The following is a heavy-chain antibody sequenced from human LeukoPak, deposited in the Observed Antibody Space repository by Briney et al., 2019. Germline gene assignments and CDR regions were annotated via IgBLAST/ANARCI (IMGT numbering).Heavy chain of an antibody. V-gene: IGHV3-66*04. CDR1: GFAVSNNY. Sequence: GGSLRPSCAAPGFAVSNNYMSWVRQAPGKGLEWVSVIYSDGSPYYADSVRGRFTISRDNSKNTLYLQMNSLRAEDTAVYYCARLRRELWGLSFDDWGQGTRVTVSS. D-gene: IGHD1-7*01. CDR3: ARLRRELWGLSFDD. CDR2: IYSDGSP. J-gene: IGHJ4*02.